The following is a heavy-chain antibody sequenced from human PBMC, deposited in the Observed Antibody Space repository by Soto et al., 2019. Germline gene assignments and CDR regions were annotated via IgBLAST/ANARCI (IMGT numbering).Heavy chain of an antibody. D-gene: IGHD6-25*01. J-gene: IGHJ5*02. CDR1: GGSLSSYY. V-gene: IGHV4-59*01. CDR2: VYFSGNT. Sequence: PSETLSLTCTVSGGSLSSYYWTWIRQSPGKGLEWIGYVYFSGNTNYNPSLKSRVTISIDTSKNQFSLRLASVTAADTAFYYCGSVRPSGCVLSWGQGTLVTAPS. CDR3: GSVRPSGCVLS.